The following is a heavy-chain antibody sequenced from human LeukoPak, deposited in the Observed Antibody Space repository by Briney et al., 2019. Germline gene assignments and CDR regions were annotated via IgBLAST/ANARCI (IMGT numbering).Heavy chain of an antibody. CDR3: AELSPNYYDSSGYDY. CDR1: GGSISSYY. Sequence: SETLSLTCTVSGGSISSYYWSWIRQPPGKGLEWIGYIYYSGSTNYNPSLKSRVTISVDTSKNQFSLKLSSVTAADTAVYYCAELSPNYYDSSGYDYWGQGTLVTVSS. V-gene: IGHV4-59*08. J-gene: IGHJ4*02. D-gene: IGHD3-22*01. CDR2: IYYSGST.